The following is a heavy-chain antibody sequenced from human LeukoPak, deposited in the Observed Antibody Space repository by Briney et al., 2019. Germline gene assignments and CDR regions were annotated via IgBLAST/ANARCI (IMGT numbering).Heavy chain of an antibody. CDR2: IYSGGST. CDR1: GFTVSSNY. V-gene: IGHV3-66*01. D-gene: IGHD6-19*01. Sequence: GGSLRLSCAASGFTVSSNYMSWVRQAPGKGLEWVSVIYSGGSTYYADSVKGRFTISRENANNSLYLQMNSLRAGDTAMYYCARDRAGDFDYWGQGTLVTVSS. J-gene: IGHJ4*02. CDR3: ARDRAGDFDY.